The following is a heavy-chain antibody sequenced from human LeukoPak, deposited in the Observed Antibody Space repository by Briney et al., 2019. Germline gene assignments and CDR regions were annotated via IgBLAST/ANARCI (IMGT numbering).Heavy chain of an antibody. J-gene: IGHJ4*02. CDR1: GYTVTGYY. CDR2: INPNSGGT. CDR3: ARTPGGVRYFDWLFHPHHPLDY. D-gene: IGHD3-9*01. Sequence: ASVKVSCKASGYTVTGYYMHWVRQAPGQGLEWMGWINPNSGGTNYAQKFQGRVTMTGDTSISTAYMELSRLGSDDTAVYYCARTPGGVRYFDWLFHPHHPLDYWGQGTLVTVSS. V-gene: IGHV1-2*02.